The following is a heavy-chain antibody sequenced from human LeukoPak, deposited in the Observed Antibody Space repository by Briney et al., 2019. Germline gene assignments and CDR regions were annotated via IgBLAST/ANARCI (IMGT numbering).Heavy chain of an antibody. CDR1: GFTMSNYF. CDR2: INSDGSDI. D-gene: IGHD6-13*01. CDR3: ARHIAAAAFDP. J-gene: IGHJ5*02. Sequence: GGSLRLSCAASGFTMSNYFMHWVRQGPGKGLVWVSRINSDGSDINYADSVKGRFTISRDNAKNTLYLQMNSLRDEDTAVYYCARHIAAAAFDPWGQGTLVTVSS. V-gene: IGHV3-74*01.